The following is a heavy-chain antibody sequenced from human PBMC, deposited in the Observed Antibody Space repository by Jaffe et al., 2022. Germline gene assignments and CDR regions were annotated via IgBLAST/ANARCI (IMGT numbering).Heavy chain of an antibody. CDR2: IYHSGST. J-gene: IGHJ5*02. V-gene: IGHV4-38-2*02. CDR3: ARDRGRYYDILTGYYNTENWFDP. D-gene: IGHD3-9*01. CDR1: GYSISSGYY. Sequence: QVQLQESGPGLVKPSETLSLTCAVSGYSISSGYYWGWIRQPPGKGLEWIGSIYHSGSTYYNPSLKSRVTISVDTSKNQFSLKLSSVTAADTAVYYCARDRGRYYDILTGYYNTENWFDPWGQGTLVTVSS.